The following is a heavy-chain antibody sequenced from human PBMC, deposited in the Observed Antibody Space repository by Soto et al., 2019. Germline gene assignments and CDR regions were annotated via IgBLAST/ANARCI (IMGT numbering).Heavy chain of an antibody. Sequence: PGGSLRLSCAASGFTVSSNYMSWVRQAPGKGLGWVSVIYSGGSTYYADSVKGRFTISRDNSKNTPYLQMNSLRAEDTAVDYCAKGSVLLVRGVILDFDYWGQGSLVTVSS. CDR1: GFTVSSNY. D-gene: IGHD3-10*01. V-gene: IGHV3-66*01. J-gene: IGHJ4*02. CDR2: IYSGGST. CDR3: AKGSVLLVRGVILDFDY.